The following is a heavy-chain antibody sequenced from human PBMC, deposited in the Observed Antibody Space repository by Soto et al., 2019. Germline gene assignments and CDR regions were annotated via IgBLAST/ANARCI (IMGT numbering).Heavy chain of an antibody. J-gene: IGHJ4*02. CDR3: ARDPQDFHSEFDH. CDR2: TYYRSKWYN. CDR1: VDSVSSNSAA. D-gene: IGHD4-4*01. V-gene: IGHV6-1*01. Sequence: SQTLSLTCAISVDSVSSNSAAWNWIRQSPSRGLECLGRTYYRSKWYNDYAESVKSRITINPDTSKNQFSLHLNSVTHEDTAVYYFARDPQDFHSEFDHWGKVTMVTVSS.